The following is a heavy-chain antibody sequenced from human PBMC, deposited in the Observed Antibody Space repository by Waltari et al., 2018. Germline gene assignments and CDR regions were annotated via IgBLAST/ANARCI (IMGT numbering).Heavy chain of an antibody. CDR1: GFTFSSYE. V-gene: IGHV3-48*03. CDR3: ARGDGSGSFDY. CDR2: ISSSGSTI. J-gene: IGHJ4*02. D-gene: IGHD3-10*01. Sequence: EVQLVESGGGLVQPGGSLRLSCAASGFTFSSYEMNWVRQAPGKGLVWVSYISSSGSTIYYADSVKGRFTNSRDNAKNSLYLQMNSLRAEDTAVYYCARGDGSGSFDYWGQGTLVTVSS.